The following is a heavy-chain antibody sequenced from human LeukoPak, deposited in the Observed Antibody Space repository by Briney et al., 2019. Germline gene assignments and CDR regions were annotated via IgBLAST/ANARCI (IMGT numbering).Heavy chain of an antibody. J-gene: IGHJ3*02. CDR1: GGSISSSSYY. CDR2: IYYSGST. Sequence: PSETLSLTCTVSGGSISSSSYYWGWIRQPPGKGLEWIGYIYYSGSTNYNPSLKSRVTISVDTSKNQFSLNLTSVTAADTAVYYCARFGSSTWYRGAFETWGQGTMVTVAS. D-gene: IGHD6-13*01. CDR3: ARFGSSTWYRGAFET. V-gene: IGHV4-61*05.